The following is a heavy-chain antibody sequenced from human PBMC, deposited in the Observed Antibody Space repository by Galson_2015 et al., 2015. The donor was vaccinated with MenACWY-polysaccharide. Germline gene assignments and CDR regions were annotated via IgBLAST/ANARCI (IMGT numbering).Heavy chain of an antibody. Sequence: SLRLSCAASGFTLSMNWMSWVRQAPGKGLEWVSVISGSGGSTFYADSVKGRFAISRDNSKNSLYLQMNNLRAEDTAVYYCATYSRMFDTWGQGTLVTVSS. D-gene: IGHD4-11*01. CDR2: ISGSGGST. V-gene: IGHV3-23*01. CDR3: ATYSRMFDT. CDR1: GFTLSMNW. J-gene: IGHJ5*02.